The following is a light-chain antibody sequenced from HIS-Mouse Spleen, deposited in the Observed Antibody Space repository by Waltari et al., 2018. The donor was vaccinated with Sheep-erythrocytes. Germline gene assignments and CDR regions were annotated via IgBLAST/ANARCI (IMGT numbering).Light chain of an antibody. CDR1: SSDVGGYNY. CDR2: DVS. J-gene: IGLJ3*02. V-gene: IGLV2-11*01. Sequence: QSALTQPRSVSGSPGQSVTLSCTGTSSDVGGYNYVSWYQQHPGQAPKLMIYDVSKRPSGVPDRFSGYKSGNTASLTISGLQAEDEADYYCCSYAGSYTFWVFGGGTKLTVL. CDR3: CSYAGSYTFWV.